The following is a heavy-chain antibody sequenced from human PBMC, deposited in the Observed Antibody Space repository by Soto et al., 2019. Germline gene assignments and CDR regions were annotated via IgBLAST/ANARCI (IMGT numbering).Heavy chain of an antibody. CDR2: ISRHDGST. CDR1: GYTFTSYY. Sequence: ASVKVCKASGYTFTSYYMHWVRQAPGQGLEWMGWISRHDGSTSDAQKFQARVSMTIDTSTNTAYMELRSPRSDDTAVYYCARDGSNFGVFDIWGQGTVVTVSS. V-gene: IGHV1-46*01. J-gene: IGHJ3*02. D-gene: IGHD2-21*01. CDR3: ARDGSNFGVFDI.